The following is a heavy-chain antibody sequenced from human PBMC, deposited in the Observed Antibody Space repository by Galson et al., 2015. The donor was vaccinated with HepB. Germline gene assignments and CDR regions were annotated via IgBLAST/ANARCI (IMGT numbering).Heavy chain of an antibody. Sequence: TLSLTCTVSGGSISSGGYYWSWIRQHPGKGLEWIGYIYYSGSTYYNPSLKSRVTISVDTSKNQFSLKLSSVTAADTAVYYCARDPAWTTVINAGIWGQGTLVTVSS. CDR3: ARDPAWTTVINAGI. D-gene: IGHD4-23*01. CDR1: GGSISSGGYY. CDR2: IYYSGST. J-gene: IGHJ4*02. V-gene: IGHV4-31*03.